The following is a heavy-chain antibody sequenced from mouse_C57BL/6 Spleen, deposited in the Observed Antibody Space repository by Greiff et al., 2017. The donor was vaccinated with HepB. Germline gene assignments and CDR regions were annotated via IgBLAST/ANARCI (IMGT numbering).Heavy chain of an antibody. CDR3: TRGPSSSYAMDY. CDR1: GFTFSDAW. J-gene: IGHJ4*01. Sequence: EVKLMESGGGLVQPGGSMKLSCAASGFTFSDAWMDWVRQSPEKGLEWVAEIRNKANNHATYYAESVKGRFTISRDDSKSSVYLQMNSLRAEDTGIYYCTRGPSSSYAMDYWGQGTSVTVSS. V-gene: IGHV6-6*01. CDR2: IRNKANNHAT.